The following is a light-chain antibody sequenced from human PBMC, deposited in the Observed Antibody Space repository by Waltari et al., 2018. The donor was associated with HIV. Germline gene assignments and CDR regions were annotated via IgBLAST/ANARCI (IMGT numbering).Light chain of an antibody. J-gene: IGKJ4*01. V-gene: IGKV4-1*01. CDR1: RSILCSSDTRNY. CDR3: QQYFRIPPP. Sequence: DIVMTQSPDSLPVSLGERATINCTSSRSILCSSDTRNYLACYQQKPRQPPKLLISWASTRESGVPDRFSGGGAGTDFTLTITRLQAEDVAVYHCQQYFRIPPPFGGGTKVEIK. CDR2: WAS.